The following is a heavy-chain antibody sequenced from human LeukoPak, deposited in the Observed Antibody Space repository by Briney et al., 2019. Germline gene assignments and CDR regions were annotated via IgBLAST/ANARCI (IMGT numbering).Heavy chain of an antibody. CDR2: IYYSGST. CDR1: GGSISSSGYY. V-gene: IGHV4-61*08. D-gene: IGHD5-24*01. CDR3: ARVGRDGYNYDY. Sequence: SETLSLTCTVSGGSISSSGYYWSWIRQPPGKGLEWIGYIYYSGSTNYNPSLKSRVTISVDTSKNQFSLKLSSVTAADTAVYYCARVGRDGYNYDYWGQGTLVTVSS. J-gene: IGHJ4*02.